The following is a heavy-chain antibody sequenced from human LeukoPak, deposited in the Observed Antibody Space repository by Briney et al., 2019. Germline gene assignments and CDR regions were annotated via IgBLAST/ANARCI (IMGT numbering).Heavy chain of an antibody. D-gene: IGHD3-10*01. J-gene: IGHJ4*02. CDR3: ARELARYYGSGSYGGLYYFDY. CDR1: GDSVSSNSAA. Sequence: QTLSLTCAISGDSVSSNSAAWNWIRQSPSRGPEWLGRTYYRSKWYNDYAVSVKSRITINPDTSKNQFSLQLNSVTPEDTAVYYCARELARYYGSGSYGGLYYFDYWGQGTLVTVSS. V-gene: IGHV6-1*01. CDR2: TYYRSKWYN.